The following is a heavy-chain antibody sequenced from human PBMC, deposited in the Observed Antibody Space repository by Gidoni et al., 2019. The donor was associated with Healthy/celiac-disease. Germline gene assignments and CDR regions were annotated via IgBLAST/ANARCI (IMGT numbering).Heavy chain of an antibody. CDR1: GFTFSSYG. V-gene: IGHV3-30*18. J-gene: IGHJ4*02. CDR3: AKDSYYYDSSGYIDGGHNFDY. D-gene: IGHD3-22*01. CDR2: ISYDGSNK. Sequence: GFTFSSYGMHWVRQGPGKGLEWVAVISYDGSNKYYADSVKGRFTISRDNSKNTLYLQMNSLRAEDTAVYYWAKDSYYYDSSGYIDGGHNFDYWGQGTLVTVSS.